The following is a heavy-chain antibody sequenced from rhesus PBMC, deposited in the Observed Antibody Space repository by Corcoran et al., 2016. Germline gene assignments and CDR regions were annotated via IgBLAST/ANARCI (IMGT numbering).Heavy chain of an antibody. CDR2: IHDSTVKT. D-gene: IGHD6-43*01. CDR1: GGSLTSSHL. CDR3: ARHLGSSYGWRFDV. Sequence: QVQLQESGPAVVKPSETLSLTCAVSGGSLTSSHLWDCIRQSPGTGLEWIGGIHDSTVKTVYSPSLKGRGTLSIDTSQNQFALKLSSVTAADTAVYFCARHLGSSYGWRFDVWGAGVLVTVSS. J-gene: IGHJ5-1*01. V-gene: IGHV4-93*02.